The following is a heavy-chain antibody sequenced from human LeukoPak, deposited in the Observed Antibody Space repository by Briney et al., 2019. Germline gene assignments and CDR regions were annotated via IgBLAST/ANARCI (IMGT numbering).Heavy chain of an antibody. D-gene: IGHD3-22*01. CDR1: GGSVSSGGYY. Sequence: SETLSLTYTVSGGSVSSGGYYWSWIRQPPGKGLEWIGYIYYSGSTNYNPSLKSRVTISVDRSKNRFSLKLTSVTAADTAVYYCARVAYYDSSGYFYDYWGQGTLVTVSS. V-gene: IGHV4-61*08. CDR3: ARVAYYDSSGYFYDY. J-gene: IGHJ4*02. CDR2: IYYSGST.